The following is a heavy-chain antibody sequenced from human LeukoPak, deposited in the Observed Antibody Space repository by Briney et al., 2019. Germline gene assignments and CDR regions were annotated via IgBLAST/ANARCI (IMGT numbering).Heavy chain of an antibody. V-gene: IGHV3-74*01. CDR2: INNDGDTS. J-gene: IGHJ2*01. CDR1: GFTFSSYW. Sequence: GALRLSCSASGFTFSSYWMHWVRQVPGKGLLWISRINNDGDTSSYADSVKGRFTIYRDNAKNTLYLHMNSLRGEDTAVYYCARCYGSGYWYFDIWGRGTLVSVSS. D-gene: IGHD3-10*01. CDR3: ARCYGSGYWYFDI.